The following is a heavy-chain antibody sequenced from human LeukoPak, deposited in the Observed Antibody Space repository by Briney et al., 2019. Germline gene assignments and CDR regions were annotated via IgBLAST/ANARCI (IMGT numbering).Heavy chain of an antibody. J-gene: IGHJ4*02. CDR2: INWNGGRT. CDR1: GFSFDDYA. V-gene: IGHV3-20*04. Sequence: PGGSLRLSCAVSGFSFDDYAMHWIRQAPGKGLEWVSGINWNGGRTGYADSVEGRFTISRDNAKNSLYLQMNSLRVEDTAVYYCAKDGKTRNWNYYQAKAVDWGQGTLVTVSS. D-gene: IGHD1-7*01. CDR3: AKDGKTRNWNYYQAKAVD.